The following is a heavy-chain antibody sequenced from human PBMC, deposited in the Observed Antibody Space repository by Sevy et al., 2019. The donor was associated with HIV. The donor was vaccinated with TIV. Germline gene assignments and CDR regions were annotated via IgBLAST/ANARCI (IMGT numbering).Heavy chain of an antibody. CDR1: GFTFSSYW. CDR3: ARVITGSYYYYGMDV. CDR2: IKQDGSEK. J-gene: IGHJ6*02. Sequence: GGSLRLSCAASGFTFSSYWMSWVRQAPGKGLEWVANIKQDGSEKYYVDSVKGRFTISRDNAKNSLYLQMNSLRAEDTAGYYCARVITGSYYYYGMDVWGQGTTVTVSS. D-gene: IGHD2-15*01. V-gene: IGHV3-7*01.